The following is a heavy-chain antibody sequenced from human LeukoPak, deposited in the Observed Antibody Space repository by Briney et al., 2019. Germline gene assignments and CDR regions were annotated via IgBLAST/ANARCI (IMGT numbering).Heavy chain of an antibody. CDR3: ATGDYGVHGDY. Sequence: EPGGSLRLSCAASGFTFSSYAMHWVRQAPGKGLEWVAVISYDGSNKYYADSVKGRFTIFRDNAKNSLYLRMNSLRAEDTAVYYCATGDYGVHGDYWGQGILVTVSS. J-gene: IGHJ4*02. CDR1: GFTFSSYA. V-gene: IGHV3-30-3*01. CDR2: ISYDGSNK. D-gene: IGHD4/OR15-4a*01.